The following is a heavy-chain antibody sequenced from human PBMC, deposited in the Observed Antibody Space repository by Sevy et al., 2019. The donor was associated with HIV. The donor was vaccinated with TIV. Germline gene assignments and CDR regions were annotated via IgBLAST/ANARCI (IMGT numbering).Heavy chain of an antibody. J-gene: IGHJ5*02. Sequence: SETLSLTWAVYGGSFSGYYWSWIRQPPGKGLEWIGEINHSGSTNYNPSLKSRVTISVDTSKNQFSLKLSSVTAADTAVYYCASGNVLRYFDWLPPMASWGQGTLVTVSS. CDR1: GGSFSGYY. CDR3: ASGNVLRYFDWLPPMAS. CDR2: INHSGST. D-gene: IGHD3-9*01. V-gene: IGHV4-34*01.